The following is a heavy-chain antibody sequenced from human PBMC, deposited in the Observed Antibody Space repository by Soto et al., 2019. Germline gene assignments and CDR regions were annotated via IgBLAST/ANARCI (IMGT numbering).Heavy chain of an antibody. J-gene: IGHJ6*02. CDR2: ISSSGSTI. D-gene: IGHD6-13*01. CDR3: ARDKWYSSSWSDYYYGMDV. CDR1: GFTFSSYE. Sequence: GGSLRLSCAASGFTFSSYEMSWVRQAPGKGLEWVSYISSSGSTIYYADSVKGRFTISRDNAKSSLYLQMNSLRAEDTAVYYCARDKWYSSSWSDYYYGMDVWGQGTTVTVSS. V-gene: IGHV3-48*03.